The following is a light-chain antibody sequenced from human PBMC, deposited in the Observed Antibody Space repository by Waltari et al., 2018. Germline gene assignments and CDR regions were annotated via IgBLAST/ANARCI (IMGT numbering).Light chain of an antibody. V-gene: IGLV2-23*01. Sequence: QSALTQPASVSGSPGQSITISCAGATSDVVTYSLVSWYQQHPGNPPKLMIHEGNQRPSGISNRFSGSNSDNTASLTISGLQFEDEAYYYCCSYAGSSPLFGGGTRVTVL. CDR1: TSDVVTYSL. J-gene: IGLJ3*02. CDR2: EGN. CDR3: CSYAGSSPL.